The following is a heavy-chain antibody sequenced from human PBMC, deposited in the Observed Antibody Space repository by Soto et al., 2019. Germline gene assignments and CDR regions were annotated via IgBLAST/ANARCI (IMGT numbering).Heavy chain of an antibody. D-gene: IGHD2-21*02. CDR1: RSDFSTSD. CDR3: VIVIGFVVMTAILPYFAS. CDR2: ISATGRPI. V-gene: IGHV3-48*03. Sequence: PGGSLRLSCVASRSDFSTSDMNWVRQVPGKGLEWISYISATGRPIYYADSVIGRFTISRDNAKNSLYLQMNSLRADDTALYYCVIVIGFVVMTAILPYFASWVQGTLVTVSS. J-gene: IGHJ5*01.